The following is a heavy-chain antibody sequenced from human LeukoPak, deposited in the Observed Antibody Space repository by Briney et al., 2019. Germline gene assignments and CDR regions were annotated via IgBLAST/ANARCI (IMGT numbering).Heavy chain of an antibody. V-gene: IGHV3-7*01. Sequence: GGSLRLSCAASGFTFSSYWMSWVRQAPGKGLEWVANIKQDGSEKYYVDSVKGRFTISRDSAKNSLYLQMTSLRAEDTAVYYCARESVGAPSDAFDIWGQGTMVTVSS. D-gene: IGHD1-26*01. J-gene: IGHJ3*02. CDR1: GFTFSSYW. CDR3: ARESVGAPSDAFDI. CDR2: IKQDGSEK.